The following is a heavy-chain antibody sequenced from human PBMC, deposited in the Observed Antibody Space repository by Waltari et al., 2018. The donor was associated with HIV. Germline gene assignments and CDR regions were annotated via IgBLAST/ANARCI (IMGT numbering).Heavy chain of an antibody. CDR1: GGSISSSSHY. Sequence: QLQLQESGPGLVKPSETLSLTCTISGGSISSSSHYWGGIRQPPGKGLEWIGSIYYRGSTYYNPTLKSRVTISVDTSKNQFSRKLSSVTAADTAVYYCARHPRTNLDYGDYWGQGTLVTVSS. D-gene: IGHD2-8*01. CDR3: ARHPRTNLDYGDY. CDR2: IYYRGST. V-gene: IGHV4-39*01. J-gene: IGHJ4*02.